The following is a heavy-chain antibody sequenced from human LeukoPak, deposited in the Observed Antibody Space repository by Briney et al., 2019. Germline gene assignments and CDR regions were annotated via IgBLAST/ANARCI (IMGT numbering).Heavy chain of an antibody. Sequence: SETLSLTCTVSGGSISSSSYYWGWIRQPPGKGLEWIGSIYYSGSTYYNPSLKSRVTISVDTSKNQFSLKLSSVTAADTAVYYCARVEMATIPTYWGQGTLVTVSS. D-gene: IGHD5-24*01. CDR1: GGSISSSSYY. V-gene: IGHV4-39*07. CDR3: ARVEMATIPTY. J-gene: IGHJ4*02. CDR2: IYYSGST.